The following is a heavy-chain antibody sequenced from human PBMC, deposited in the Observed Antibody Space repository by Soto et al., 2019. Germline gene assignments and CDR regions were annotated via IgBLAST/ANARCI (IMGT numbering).Heavy chain of an antibody. CDR3: ARDRVVGATPYYFDY. Sequence: TSATLSLTCTVSGGSISSYYWSWIRQPPGKGLEWIGYIYYSGSTNYNPSLKSRVTISVDTSKNQFSLKLSSVTAADTAVYYCARDRVVGATPYYFDYWGQGTLVTVSS. D-gene: IGHD1-26*01. CDR2: IYYSGST. J-gene: IGHJ4*02. V-gene: IGHV4-59*01. CDR1: GGSISSYY.